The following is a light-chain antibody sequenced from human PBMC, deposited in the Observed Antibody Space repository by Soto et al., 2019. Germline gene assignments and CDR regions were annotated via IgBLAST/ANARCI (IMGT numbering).Light chain of an antibody. Sequence: EIVLTQSPGTLSLSPGERATLSCRASQSVSSSYLAWYQQKPGQAPRLLIYGASSRATGIPDRFSGSGSGTYFTLTISRLAPEDFTVYSCQQYGSSPFTVGPGTKVDIK. J-gene: IGKJ3*01. CDR3: QQYGSSPFT. CDR1: QSVSSSY. V-gene: IGKV3-20*01. CDR2: GAS.